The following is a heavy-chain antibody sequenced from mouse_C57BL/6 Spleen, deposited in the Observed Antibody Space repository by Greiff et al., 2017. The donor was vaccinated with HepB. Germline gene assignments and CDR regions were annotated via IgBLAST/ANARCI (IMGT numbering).Heavy chain of an antibody. J-gene: IGHJ2*01. CDR2: INYDGSST. Sequence: EVKLMESEGGLVQPGSSMKLSCTASGFTFSDYYMAWVRQVPEKGLEWVANINYDGSSTYYLDSLKSRFIISRDNAKNILYLQMSSLKSEDTATYYCARSWDENYFDYWGQGTTLTVSS. D-gene: IGHD4-1*01. CDR3: ARSWDENYFDY. V-gene: IGHV5-16*01. CDR1: GFTFSDYY.